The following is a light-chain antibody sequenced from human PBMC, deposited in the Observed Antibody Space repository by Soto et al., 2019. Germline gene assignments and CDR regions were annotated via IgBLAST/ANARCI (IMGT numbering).Light chain of an antibody. J-gene: IGKJ1*01. CDR2: TAS. Sequence: DIQLTQSPSSVSASVGDRVTITCRASQDMRSWLAWYQQKPGKAPKLLVSTASNLENGVPSRFNGSGSGTDFTLTISSLQPEDFATYYCQQANSFPPATFGQGTKVDMK. CDR3: QQANSFPPAT. CDR1: QDMRSW. V-gene: IGKV1-12*01.